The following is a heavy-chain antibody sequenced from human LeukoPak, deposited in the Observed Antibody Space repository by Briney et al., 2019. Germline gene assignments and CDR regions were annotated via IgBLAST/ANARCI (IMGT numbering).Heavy chain of an antibody. J-gene: IGHJ6*03. CDR1: GGSFSGYY. CDR3: ARPTVRGYNYYYMDV. V-gene: IGHV4-34*01. D-gene: IGHD3-10*01. CDR2: INHSGST. Sequence: SETLSLTCAVYGGSFSGYYWSWIRQPPGKGLEWIGEINHSGSTNYNPSLKSRVTISVDTSKNQFSLKLSSVTAADTAVYYCARPTVRGYNYYYMDVWGKGTTVTVSS.